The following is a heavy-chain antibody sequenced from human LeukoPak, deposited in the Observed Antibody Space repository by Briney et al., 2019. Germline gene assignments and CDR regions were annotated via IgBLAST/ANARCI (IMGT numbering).Heavy chain of an antibody. CDR1: GYTFTSYG. D-gene: IGHD6-19*01. V-gene: IGHV1-18*01. CDR2: ISAYNGNT. CDR3: ARAVAEDY. Sequence: ASVTVSCKASGYTFTSYGISWVRQATGQGLEWLGWISAYNGNTNYPQRLQGRVTMTTATSTSTACRELRSLRSGDTAVYYCARAVAEDYWGQGTLVTVSS. J-gene: IGHJ4*02.